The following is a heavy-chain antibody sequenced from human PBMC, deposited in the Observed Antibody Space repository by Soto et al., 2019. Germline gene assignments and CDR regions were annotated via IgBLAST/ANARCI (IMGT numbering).Heavy chain of an antibody. J-gene: IGHJ4*02. CDR3: AREDVAGIAAAGTRTIDY. V-gene: IGHV4-31*03. CDR1: GGSISSGGYY. Sequence: SETLSLTCTVSGGSISSGGYYWSWIRQHPGKGLEWIGYIYYSGSTYYNPSLKSRVTISVDTSKSQFSLKLSSVTAADTAVYYCAREDVAGIAAAGTRTIDYWGQGTLVTVSS. CDR2: IYYSGST. D-gene: IGHD6-13*01.